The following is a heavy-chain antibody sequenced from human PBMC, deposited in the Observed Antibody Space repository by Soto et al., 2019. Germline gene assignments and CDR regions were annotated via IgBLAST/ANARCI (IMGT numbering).Heavy chain of an antibody. J-gene: IGHJ4*02. CDR1: GFSYAGYA. CDR2: VSGGGAST. Sequence: PGGSLRLSCIVSGFSYAGYALAWVRQAPGKGLEWVAAVSGGGASTYYAYSVKGRFSISRDKSGNMVYLQMNSLTAEDTAVYYCAKTQNFNGYYAGLDSWGQGTRVTVSS. D-gene: IGHD3-3*01. V-gene: IGHV3-23*01. CDR3: AKTQNFNGYYAGLDS.